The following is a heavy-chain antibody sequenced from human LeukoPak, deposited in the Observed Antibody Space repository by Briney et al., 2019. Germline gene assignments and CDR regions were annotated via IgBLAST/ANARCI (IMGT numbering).Heavy chain of an antibody. CDR2: INHSGST. CDR1: GGSFSGYY. V-gene: IGHV4-34*01. Sequence: SETLSLTCAVYGGSFSGYYWSWIRQPPGKGLEWIGEINHSGSTNYNPSLKSRVTISVDTSKNQFSLKLSSVTAADTAVYYCARGRYSSSWYYEDYWGQGTLVTVSS. CDR3: ARGRYSSSWYYEDY. J-gene: IGHJ4*02. D-gene: IGHD6-13*01.